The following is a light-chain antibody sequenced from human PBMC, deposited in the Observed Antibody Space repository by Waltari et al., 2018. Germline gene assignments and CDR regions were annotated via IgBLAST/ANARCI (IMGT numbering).Light chain of an antibody. CDR2: DAS. J-gene: IGKJ3*01. CDR3: QRFASSEFT. V-gene: IGKV3D-20*01. CDR1: QSVSDRH. Sequence: ENVLTHSPATFSLSRGERAPLPRGPSQSVSDRHLAWYQQKPGLAPRLLIYDASKRATGVPDRFSGSRSGTDFTLTISRLEPEDFAVYYCQRFASSEFTFGPGTKVDI.